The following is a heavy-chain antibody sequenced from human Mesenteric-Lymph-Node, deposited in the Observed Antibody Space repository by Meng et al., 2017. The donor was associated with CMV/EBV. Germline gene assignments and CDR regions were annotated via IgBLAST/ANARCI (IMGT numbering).Heavy chain of an antibody. CDR3: ARLPSMLRGVTRPFDY. D-gene: IGHD3-10*01. CDR2: IIPIFGTA. Sequence: GGTFSSYAISWVRQAPGQGLEWMGGIIPIFGTANYAQKFQGRVTITADKSTSTAYMELSSLRSEDTAVYYCARLPSMLRGVTRPFDYWGQGTLVTVSS. V-gene: IGHV1-69*06. CDR1: GGTFSSYA. J-gene: IGHJ4*02.